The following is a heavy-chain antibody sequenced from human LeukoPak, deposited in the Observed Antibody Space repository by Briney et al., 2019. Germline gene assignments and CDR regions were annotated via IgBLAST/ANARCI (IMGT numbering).Heavy chain of an antibody. D-gene: IGHD3-9*01. CDR3: ARDTYDILTGYYKWAF. V-gene: IGHV3-21*06. CDR1: GFTFSSYT. J-gene: IGHJ3*01. Sequence: GGSLRLSCAASGFTFSSYTMNWGRQAPGKGLEWVSSISSSSRYIYYAGSVRGRFTISRDNAKNSLYLQMYSRRAEDTAVYYCARDTYDILTGYYKWAFWGQGTMVTVSS. CDR2: ISSSSRYI.